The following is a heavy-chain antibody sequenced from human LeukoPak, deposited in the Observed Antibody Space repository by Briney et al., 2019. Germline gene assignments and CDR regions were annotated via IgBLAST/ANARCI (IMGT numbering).Heavy chain of an antibody. CDR3: ARVRTVVVQAADNFDY. CDR2: INPNSGGT. Sequence: ASVKVSCKASGYTFTGCYMHGVPQAPGQGLEWMGWINPNSGGTNYAQKFQGRVTMTRDTSISTAYMELSRLRSDDTDVYYCARVRTVVVQAADNFDYWGQGTLVTVSS. CDR1: GYTFTGCY. V-gene: IGHV1-2*02. J-gene: IGHJ4*02. D-gene: IGHD2-2*01.